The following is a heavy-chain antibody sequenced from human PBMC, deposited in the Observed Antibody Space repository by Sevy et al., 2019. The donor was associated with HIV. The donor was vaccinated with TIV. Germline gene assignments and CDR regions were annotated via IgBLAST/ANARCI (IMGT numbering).Heavy chain of an antibody. V-gene: IGHV4-34*01. CDR1: GGSFSGYY. CDR2: INNSGST. J-gene: IGHJ4*02. D-gene: IGHD3-16*02. CDR3: AREQLITFGGVIAPFDY. Sequence: SETLSLTCAVYGGSFSGYYWSWIRQPPGKGLEWIGEINNSGSTNYNPSLKSRVPISVDTSKNQFSLKLSSVTAADTAVYYCAREQLITFGGVIAPFDYWGQGTLVTVSS.